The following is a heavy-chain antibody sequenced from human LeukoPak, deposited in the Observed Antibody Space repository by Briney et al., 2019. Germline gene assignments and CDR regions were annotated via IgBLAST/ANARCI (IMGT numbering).Heavy chain of an antibody. V-gene: IGHV3-30*02. Sequence: GGSLRLSCAASGFTFSSYGMHWVRQAPGKGLEWVAFIRYDGSNKYYADSVKGRFTISRDNAKNSLYLQMNSLRAEDTAVYYCARGGGNYYNYWGQGTLVTVSS. CDR2: IRYDGSNK. J-gene: IGHJ4*02. D-gene: IGHD4-23*01. CDR3: ARGGGNYYNY. CDR1: GFTFSSYG.